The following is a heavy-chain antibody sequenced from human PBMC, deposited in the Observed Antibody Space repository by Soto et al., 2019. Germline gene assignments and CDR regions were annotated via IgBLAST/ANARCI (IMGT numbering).Heavy chain of an antibody. CDR1: GYTFTIYD. D-gene: IGHD2-15*01. J-gene: IGHJ5*02. CDR3: ARTSYCSGGSCYSGFWFDP. CDR2: MNPNSGNT. V-gene: IGHV1-8*01. Sequence: ASVKVSCKASGYTFTIYDINWVRQATGQGLEWMGWMNPNSGNTGYAQKFQGRVTMTRNTSISTAYMELSSLRSEDTAVYYCARTSYCSGGSCYSGFWFDPWGQGTLVTVSS.